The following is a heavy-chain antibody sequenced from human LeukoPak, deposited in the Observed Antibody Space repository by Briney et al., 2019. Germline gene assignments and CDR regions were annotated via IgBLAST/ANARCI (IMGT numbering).Heavy chain of an antibody. CDR3: ATDDVYYYDSSGYLDS. V-gene: IGHV4-4*02. Sequence: SGTLSLTCAVSGGSISSSNWWSWVRQPPGKGLEWIGEIYRSGSTNYNPSLKSRVTISVDKSKNQFSLKLSSVTAADTAVYYCATDDVYYYDSSGYLDSWGQGTLVTVSS. CDR2: IYRSGST. CDR1: GGSISSSNW. J-gene: IGHJ4*02. D-gene: IGHD3-22*01.